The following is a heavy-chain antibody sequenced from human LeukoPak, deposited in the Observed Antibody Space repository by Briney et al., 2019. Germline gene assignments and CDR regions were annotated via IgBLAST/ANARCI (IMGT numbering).Heavy chain of an antibody. CDR1: GFTFSSYA. D-gene: IGHD2-2*01. CDR2: ISCSGGST. CDR3: AKLSYCSSTSCLDY. J-gene: IGHJ4*02. V-gene: IGHV3-23*01. Sequence: PGGSLRLSCAASGFTFSSYAMSWVRQAPGKGLEWVSAISCSGGSTYYADSVKGRFTISRDNSNNTLYLQMNTLRAEDTAVYYCAKLSYCSSTSCLDYRGQGTLVTVSS.